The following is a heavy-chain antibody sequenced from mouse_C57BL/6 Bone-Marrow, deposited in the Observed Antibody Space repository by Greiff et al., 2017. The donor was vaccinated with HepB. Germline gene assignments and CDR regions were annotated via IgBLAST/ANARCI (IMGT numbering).Heavy chain of an antibody. CDR1: GFTFSDYG. CDR3: AIDGYSWFAY. Sequence: EVQRVESGGGLVKPGGSLKLSCAASGFTFSDYGMHWVRQAPEKGLEWVAYISSGSSTIYYADTVKGRFTISRDNAKNTLFLQMTSLRSEDTAMYYCAIDGYSWFAYWGQGTLVTVSA. CDR2: ISSGSSTI. V-gene: IGHV5-17*01. D-gene: IGHD2-3*01. J-gene: IGHJ3*01.